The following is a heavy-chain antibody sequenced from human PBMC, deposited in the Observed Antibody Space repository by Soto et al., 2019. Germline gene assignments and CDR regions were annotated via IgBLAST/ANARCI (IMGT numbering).Heavy chain of an antibody. CDR1: GGSISSSSYY. V-gene: IGHV4-39*01. D-gene: IGHD1-7*01. CDR3: ARLSKKTTYSFDI. CDR2: IYYSGST. J-gene: IGHJ3*02. Sequence: SETLSLTCTVSGGSISSSSYYWGWIRQPPGKGLEWIGSIYYSGSTYYNPSLKSRVTISVDTSKNQFSLKLSSVTAADTAVYYCARLSKKTTYSFDIWGQGTMVTVSS.